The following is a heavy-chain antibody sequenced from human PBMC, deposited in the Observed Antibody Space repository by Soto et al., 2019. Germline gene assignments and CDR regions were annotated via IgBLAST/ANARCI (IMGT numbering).Heavy chain of an antibody. V-gene: IGHV4-59*01. CDR2: IYYSGST. Sequence: SETLSLTCTVSGGSISSYYWSWIRQPPGKGLEWIGYIYYSGSTNYNPSLKSRVTISVDTSKNQFSLKLSSVTAADTAVYYCAREGVSSSWYNYYAMDVWGQGTTVTVSS. J-gene: IGHJ6*02. CDR3: AREGVSSSWYNYYAMDV. CDR1: GGSISSYY. D-gene: IGHD6-13*01.